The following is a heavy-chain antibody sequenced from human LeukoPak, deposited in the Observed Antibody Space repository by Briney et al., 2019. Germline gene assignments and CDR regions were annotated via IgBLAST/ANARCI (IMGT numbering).Heavy chain of an antibody. V-gene: IGHV1-69*04. D-gene: IGHD3-22*01. Sequence: SVKVSCKASGGTFSSYAISWVRQAPGQGLEWMGRIIPILGIANYAQKFQGRVTITADKSTSTAYMELSSLRSEDTAVYYCARDFRCYDSSGYYEEPFDYWGQGTLVTVSS. J-gene: IGHJ4*02. CDR1: GGTFSSYA. CDR2: IIPILGIA. CDR3: ARDFRCYDSSGYYEEPFDY.